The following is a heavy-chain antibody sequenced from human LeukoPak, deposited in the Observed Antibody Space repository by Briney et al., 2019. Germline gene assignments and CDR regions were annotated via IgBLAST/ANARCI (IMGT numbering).Heavy chain of an antibody. CDR2: MNPNSGNT. D-gene: IGHD4-17*01. CDR3: ARVVYGDYTVYNWFDP. Sequence: GASVKVSCKASGYTFTSYDINWVRQATGQGLEWMGWMNPNSGNTGYAQKFQGRVTITRNTSMSTAYMELSSLRSEDTAVYYCARVVYGDYTVYNWFDPWGQGTLVTVSS. J-gene: IGHJ5*02. V-gene: IGHV1-8*03. CDR1: GYTFTSYD.